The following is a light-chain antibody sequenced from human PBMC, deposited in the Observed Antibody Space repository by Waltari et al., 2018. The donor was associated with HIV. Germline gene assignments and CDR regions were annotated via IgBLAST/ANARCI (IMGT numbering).Light chain of an antibody. CDR2: GAS. CDR1: QRIDSD. CDR3: QQFNVWPQT. V-gene: IGKV3-15*01. J-gene: IGKJ2*01. Sequence: MVMTQSPASLSVSLGESVTLSCRASQRIDSDLAWYQYKPGQAPRLLIFGASTRAPGVSCRFSGSGSGTDFTLTINNLESEDCAVYYCQQFNVWPQTFGQGTRLEV.